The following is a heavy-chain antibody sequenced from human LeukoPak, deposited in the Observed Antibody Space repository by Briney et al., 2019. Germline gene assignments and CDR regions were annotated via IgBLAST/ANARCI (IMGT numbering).Heavy chain of an antibody. D-gene: IGHD1-26*01. CDR3: ARVIPMGSYHRAGY. J-gene: IGHJ4*02. CDR2: ISSSSSYI. V-gene: IGHV3-21*01. Sequence: GGSLRLSCAASGFTFSSYSRNWVRQAPGKGLEWVSSISSSSSYIYYADSVKGRFTITRDNAKNSLYLQMYSLRSENTAVYYCARVIPMGSYHRAGYWGQGTLVTVSS. CDR1: GFTFSSYS.